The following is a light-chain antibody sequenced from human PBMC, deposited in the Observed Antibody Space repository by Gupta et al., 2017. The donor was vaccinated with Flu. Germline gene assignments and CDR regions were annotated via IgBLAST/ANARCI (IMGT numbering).Light chain of an antibody. CDR1: KLGDEF. CDR2: KDD. Sequence: SYALTQSPSVSVSPGQTATVTCSGKKLGDEFVCWYQQRPGHPPVLVIYKDDKRPSGIPERFSGSNSGNTASLTISGTQAMDDADYYCLAWDNNAWVFGGGTKLTVL. J-gene: IGLJ3*02. V-gene: IGLV3-1*01. CDR3: LAWDNNAWV.